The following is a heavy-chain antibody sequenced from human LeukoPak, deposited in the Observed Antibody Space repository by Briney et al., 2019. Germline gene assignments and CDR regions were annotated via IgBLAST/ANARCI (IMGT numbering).Heavy chain of an antibody. V-gene: IGHV3-30*02. CDR1: GFNFRSYG. D-gene: IGHD4-17*01. CDR3: AKVGTTVTTHWYFDL. CDR2: ISYDGTNE. J-gene: IGHJ2*01. Sequence: GGSLRLSCAASGFNFRSYGMHWVRQAPGKGLEWVAVISYDGTNEDFADSVQGRFSIFRDNSKDTLSLQMNSLKTEDTAVYYCAKVGTTVTTHWYFDLWGRGTRVTVSA.